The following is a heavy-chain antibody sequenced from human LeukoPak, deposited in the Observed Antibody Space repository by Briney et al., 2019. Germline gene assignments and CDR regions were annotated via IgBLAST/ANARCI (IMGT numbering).Heavy chain of an antibody. V-gene: IGHV3-30-3*01. CDR3: ARDKDGIYYFDY. J-gene: IGHJ4*02. CDR2: ISYDGSNK. D-gene: IGHD2-15*01. CDR1: GFTFGRYA. Sequence: PGRSLRLSRADTGFTFGRYAMRWVRQAPGKGLEWVAVISYDGSNKYYADSVKGRFTISRDNSKNTLYLQMNSLRAEDTAVYYCARDKDGIYYFDYWGQGTLVTVSS.